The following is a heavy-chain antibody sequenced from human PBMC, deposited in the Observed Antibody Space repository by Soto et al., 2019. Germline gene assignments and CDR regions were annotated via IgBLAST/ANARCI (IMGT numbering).Heavy chain of an antibody. CDR2: ISGSGGST. J-gene: IGHJ5*02. Sequence: EVQLLESGGGLVQPGGSLRLSCAASGFTFSSYAMSWVRQAPGKGLEWVSAISGSGGSTYYADSVKGRFTISRDNSKNTLYLQMNSLRAEDTAVYYCAKPIVVVVAATPNWFDPWGQGTLVTVSS. V-gene: IGHV3-23*01. D-gene: IGHD2-15*01. CDR3: AKPIVVVVAATPNWFDP. CDR1: GFTFSSYA.